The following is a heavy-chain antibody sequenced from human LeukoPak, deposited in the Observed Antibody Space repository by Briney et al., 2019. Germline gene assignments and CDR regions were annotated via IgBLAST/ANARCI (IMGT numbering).Heavy chain of an antibody. CDR1: GGSISSYY. J-gene: IGHJ4*02. Sequence: PSETQCFIRTVSGGSISSYYWSWIRQPPGKGLEWIGHIYYSGSTNYNPSLKSRVTISVDTSKNQFSLKLSSVTAADTAVYYCARLASGYGGLRIGLDYWGEGPLVTVSS. D-gene: IGHD5-12*01. CDR2: IYYSGST. CDR3: ARLASGYGGLRIGLDY. V-gene: IGHV4-59*08.